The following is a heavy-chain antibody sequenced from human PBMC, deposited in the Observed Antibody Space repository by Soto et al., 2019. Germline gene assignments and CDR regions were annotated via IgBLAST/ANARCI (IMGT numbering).Heavy chain of an antibody. V-gene: IGHV2-5*02. CDR2: IYWDDDK. CDR1: GFSLSTSGVG. D-gene: IGHD2-15*01. CDR3: AHILAVVYFDY. Sequence: QITLKESGPTLVKPTQTLTLTCTFSGFSLSTSGVGVGWIRQPPGKALEWLALIYWDDDKRYSPSLKSRLTITKDTSKTQVVLTMATMDPVDTATYYCAHILAVVYFDYWGQGTLVTVSS. J-gene: IGHJ4*02.